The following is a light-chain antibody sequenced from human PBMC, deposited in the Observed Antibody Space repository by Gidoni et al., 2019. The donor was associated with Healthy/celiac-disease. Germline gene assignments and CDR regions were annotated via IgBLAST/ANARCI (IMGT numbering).Light chain of an antibody. Sequence: QSALTQPASVSGSPGQSITISCTGTSSDVGSYKYVSWYQQNPGKVPKLMIFEVSNRPSGVSNRFSGSKSGNTASLTISGLQAEDEADYYCSSYTSSSTRVFGGGTKLTVL. V-gene: IGLV2-14*01. CDR3: SSYTSSSTRV. CDR2: EVS. CDR1: SSDVGSYKY. J-gene: IGLJ3*02.